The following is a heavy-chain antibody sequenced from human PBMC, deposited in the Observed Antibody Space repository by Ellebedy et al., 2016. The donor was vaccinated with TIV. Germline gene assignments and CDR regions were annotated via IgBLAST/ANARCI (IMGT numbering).Heavy chain of an antibody. J-gene: IGHJ2*01. D-gene: IGHD1-26*01. V-gene: IGHV5-10-1*01. CDR1: GYSFTSYW. CDR2: IDPSDSYT. CDR3: ARSAGGGVGAIAYWYFDL. Sequence: PGGSLRLSCKGSGYSFTSYWISWVRQMPGKGLEWMGRIDPSDSYTNYSPSFQGHVTISADKSISTAYLQWSRLKASDTAMYYCARSAGGGVGAIAYWYFDLWGRGTLVTVSS.